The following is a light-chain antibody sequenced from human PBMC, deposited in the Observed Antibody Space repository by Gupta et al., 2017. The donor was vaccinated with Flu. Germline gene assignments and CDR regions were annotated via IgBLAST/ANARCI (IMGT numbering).Light chain of an antibody. CDR1: QSVSSSY. J-gene: IGKJ4*01. CDR2: GAS. V-gene: IGKV3-20*01. Sequence: EIVLTQSPGTLSLSPGERATLSCRASQSVSSSYLAWYQQKPGQAPRLLIYGASSRATGITDRFSGSGYGKDFTLTSSRREHEDCAVYYWQQDSSSLTFGGGTKVEIK. CDR3: QQDSSSLT.